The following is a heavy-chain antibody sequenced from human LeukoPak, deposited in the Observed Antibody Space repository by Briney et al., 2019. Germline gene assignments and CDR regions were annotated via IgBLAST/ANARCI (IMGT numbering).Heavy chain of an antibody. CDR3: ARESGIAAASYAFDI. D-gene: IGHD6-13*01. CDR2: IKQDGSEK. CDR1: GFTFSSYW. J-gene: IGHJ3*02. V-gene: IGHV3-7*01. Sequence: GGSLRLSCAVSGFTFSSYWMSWVRQAPGKGLEWVANIKQDGSEKYYVDSVKGRFTISRDNAKNSLYLQMNSLRAEDTAVYYCARESGIAAASYAFDIWGQGTMLTVSS.